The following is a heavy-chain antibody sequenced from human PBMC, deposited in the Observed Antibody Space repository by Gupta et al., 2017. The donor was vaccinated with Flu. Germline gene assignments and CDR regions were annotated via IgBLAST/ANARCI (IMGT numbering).Heavy chain of an antibody. CDR2: IRAANGNT. Sequence: QVQLVQSGADGKKPGASVRLSCNAFDYNFNYYGLYLVRRARRQRIERLGWIRAANGNTKYSENFRNRVTISRDTTASTVYLELSSLRSEDTAVYYCARIGAGTHCSATSCQGDYYTYAMDVWGQGTTVIVSS. CDR1: DYNFNYYG. V-gene: IGHV1-3*01. CDR3: ARIGAGTHCSATSCQGDYYTYAMDV. D-gene: IGHD2-2*01. J-gene: IGHJ6*02.